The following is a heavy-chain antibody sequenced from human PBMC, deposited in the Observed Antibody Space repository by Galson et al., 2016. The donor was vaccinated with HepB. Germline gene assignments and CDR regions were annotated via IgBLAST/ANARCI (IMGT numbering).Heavy chain of an antibody. Sequence: ETLSLTCTVYGGSFSDYSWNWIRQSPGKGLEWIGEIIHGGSSYYNPSLKSRVTISIDTSKIHFSLNLTSVTAADTAMYFCASSPIPHSCNSGSCYTGWFDRWGQGTLVTVSS. CDR1: GGSFSDYS. V-gene: IGHV4-34*12. CDR2: IIHGGSS. J-gene: IGHJ5*02. D-gene: IGHD2/OR15-2a*01. CDR3: ASSPIPHSCNSGSCYTGWFDR.